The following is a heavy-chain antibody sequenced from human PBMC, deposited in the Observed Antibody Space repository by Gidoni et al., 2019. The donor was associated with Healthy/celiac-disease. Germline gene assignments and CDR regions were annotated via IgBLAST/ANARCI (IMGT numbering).Heavy chain of an antibody. CDR2: ISGSGGST. CDR1: GFTFSSYA. D-gene: IGHD2-21*02. V-gene: IGHV3-23*01. Sequence: EVQLLESGGGLVQPGGSLRLSCAASGFTFSSYAMSWVRQAPGKGLGWVSAISGSGGSTYYADSGKGRFTISRDNSKNTLYLQMNSLRAEDTAVYYCAKDRARGVTYFDYWGQGTLVTVSS. CDR3: AKDRARGVTYFDY. J-gene: IGHJ4*02.